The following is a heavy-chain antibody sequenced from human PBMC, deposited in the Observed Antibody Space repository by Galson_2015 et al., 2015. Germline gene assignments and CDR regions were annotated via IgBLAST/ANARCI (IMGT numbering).Heavy chain of an antibody. Sequence: SLRLSCAASGLTFSNYGMHWVRQAPGKGLEWVAVLSYDGSNKYYADSVKGRFTISRDNSKNTLYLQMNSLRPEDTAVYYCAKDLTRYCSGGSCDNFDYWGQGTLVTVSS. CDR3: AKDLTRYCSGGSCDNFDY. J-gene: IGHJ4*02. V-gene: IGHV3-30*18. D-gene: IGHD2-15*01. CDR2: LSYDGSNK. CDR1: GLTFSNYG.